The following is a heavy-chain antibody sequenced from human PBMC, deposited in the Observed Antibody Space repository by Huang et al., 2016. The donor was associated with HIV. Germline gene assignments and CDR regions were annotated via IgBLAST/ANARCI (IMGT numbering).Heavy chain of an antibody. CDR3: AKVASGYDFSARGSDWFDP. CDR2: TSGSGGNT. CDR1: AFTFRSYA. Sequence: EMQLLESGGGLVQPGGSLRLSCAASAFTFRSYAMTGVRKAPGKGLEWVWATSGSGGNTSYADSGKGRFTISRDNSKNTLYLQMNSLRAEDTAVYYCAKVASGYDFSARGSDWFDPWGQGTLVSVSS. D-gene: IGHD5-12*01. J-gene: IGHJ5*02. V-gene: IGHV3-23*01.